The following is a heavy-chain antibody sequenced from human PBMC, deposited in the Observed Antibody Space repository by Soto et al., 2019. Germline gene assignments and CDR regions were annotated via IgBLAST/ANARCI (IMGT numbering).Heavy chain of an antibody. CDR2: MNPGSGDT. V-gene: IGHV1-8*02. D-gene: IGHD3-10*01. J-gene: IGHJ5*02. CDR3: ARMETFGSLNWFDP. Sequence: XSVKVSCKASGYSFTNNDVSWGRQATGQGLEWMGRMNPGSGDTGYAQKFQGRVTMTRDISIATAYMELNSLTSEDTAIYYCARMETFGSLNWFDPWGQGTLVTVSS. CDR1: GYSFTNND.